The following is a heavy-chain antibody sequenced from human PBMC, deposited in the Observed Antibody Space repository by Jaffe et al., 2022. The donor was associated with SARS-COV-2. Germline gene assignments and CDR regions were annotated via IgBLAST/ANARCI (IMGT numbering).Heavy chain of an antibody. V-gene: IGHV3-30-3*01. CDR2: ISYDGSNK. Sequence: QVQLVESGGGVVQPGRSLRLSCAASGFTFSSYAMHWVRQAPGKGLEWVAVISYDGSNKYYADSVKGRFTISRDNSKNTLYLQMNSLRAEDTAVYYCARVAPPQWLAPRYYYYGMDVWGQGTTVTVSS. D-gene: IGHD6-19*01. CDR3: ARVAPPQWLAPRYYYYGMDV. CDR1: GFTFSSYA. J-gene: IGHJ6*02.